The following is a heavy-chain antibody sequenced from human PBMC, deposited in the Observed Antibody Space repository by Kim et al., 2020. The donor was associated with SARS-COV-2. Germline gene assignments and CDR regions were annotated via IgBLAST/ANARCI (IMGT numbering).Heavy chain of an antibody. CDR3: ARLYDFWGTGKGYLDY. Sequence: SETLSLTCTVSGGSISSSSYYWGWIRQPPGKGLEWIGSIYYSGSTYYNPSLKSRVTISVDTSKNQFSLKLSSVSAADTAVYYCARLYDFWGTGKGYLDYWGQGTLVTVSS. D-gene: IGHD3-3*01. V-gene: IGHV4-39*01. CDR1: GGSISSSSYY. J-gene: IGHJ4*02. CDR2: IYYSGST.